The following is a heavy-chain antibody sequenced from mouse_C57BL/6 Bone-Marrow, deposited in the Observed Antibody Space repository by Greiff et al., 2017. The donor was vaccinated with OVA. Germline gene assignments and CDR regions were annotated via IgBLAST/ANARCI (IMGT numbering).Heavy chain of an antibody. V-gene: IGHV14-4*01. CDR1: GFNIKDDY. Sequence: VHVKQSGAELVRPGASVKLSCTASGFNIKDDYMHWVKQRPEQGLEWIGWIDPENGDTEYASKFQGKATITADTSSNTAYLQLSSLTSEDTAVYYCTSRNPYAMDYWGQGTSVTVSS. J-gene: IGHJ4*01. CDR3: TSRNPYAMDY. D-gene: IGHD2-1*01. CDR2: IDPENGDT.